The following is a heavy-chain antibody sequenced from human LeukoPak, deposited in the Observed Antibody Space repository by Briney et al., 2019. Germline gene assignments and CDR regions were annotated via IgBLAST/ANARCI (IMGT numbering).Heavy chain of an antibody. J-gene: IGHJ6*02. CDR3: ARDIKWLGRYYYYGLDV. V-gene: IGHV3-30*04. CDR1: GFSFSSYT. Sequence: GGSLRLSCEGSGFSFSSYTMHWVRQAPGKGLEWVAIISYDGTNEYYADSVKGRFTVSRDNSKNTLYLQVNSLRAEDTAVYYCARDIKWLGRYYYYGLDVWGQGTTVTVSS. CDR2: ISYDGTNE. D-gene: IGHD6-19*01.